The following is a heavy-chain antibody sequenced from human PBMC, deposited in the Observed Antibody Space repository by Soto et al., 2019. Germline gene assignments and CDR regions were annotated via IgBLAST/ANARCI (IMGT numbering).Heavy chain of an antibody. J-gene: IGHJ2*01. CDR3: ARGPGVRGAGSYCYFEV. Sequence: QVQLVESGGGVVQPGRSLRLSCAASGFTFSSYGMHWVRQAPGKGLEWVAVIWYDGSNKYYADSVKGRFTISRDNSKNRLNRPINSLRAEDTAAYYGARGPGVRGAGSYCYFEVWGRGTLFTVSA. V-gene: IGHV3-33*01. CDR1: GFTFSSYG. CDR2: IWYDGSNK. D-gene: IGHD3-10*01.